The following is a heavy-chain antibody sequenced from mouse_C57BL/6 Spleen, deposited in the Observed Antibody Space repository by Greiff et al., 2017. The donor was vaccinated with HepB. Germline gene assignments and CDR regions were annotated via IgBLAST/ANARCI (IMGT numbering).Heavy chain of an antibody. CDR1: GYAFSSSW. J-gene: IGHJ2*01. D-gene: IGHD4-1*01. CDR3: VSTGFDY. Sequence: VKVVESGPELVKPGASVKISCKASGYAFSSSWMNWVKQRPGKGLEWIGRIYPGDGDTNYNGKFKGKATLTADKSSSTAYMQLSSLTSEDSAVYFCVSTGFDYWGQGTTLTVSS. V-gene: IGHV1-82*01. CDR2: IYPGDGDT.